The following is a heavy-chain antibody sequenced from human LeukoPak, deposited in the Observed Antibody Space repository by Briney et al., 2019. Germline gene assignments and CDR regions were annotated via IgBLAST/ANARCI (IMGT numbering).Heavy chain of an antibody. CDR1: GFTFSSYW. CDR2: IRYDGSNK. J-gene: IGHJ4*02. V-gene: IGHV3-30*02. Sequence: GGSLRLSCAASGFTFSSYWMHWVRQAPGKGLEWVAFIRYDGSNKYYADSVKGRFTISRDNSKNTLYLQMSSLRAEDAAVYYCAKDLIRYCSSTTCPFDYWGQGTLVTVSS. CDR3: AKDLIRYCSSTTCPFDY. D-gene: IGHD2-2*01.